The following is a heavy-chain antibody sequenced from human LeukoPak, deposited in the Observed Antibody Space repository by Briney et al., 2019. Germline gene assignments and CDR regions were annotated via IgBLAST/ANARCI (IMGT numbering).Heavy chain of an antibody. V-gene: IGHV3-30*02. CDR1: GFTFSSYG. D-gene: IGHD3-22*01. CDR3: ARGLDSPPDAFDI. J-gene: IGHJ3*02. CDR2: IRYDGSNK. Sequence: GGSLRLSCAASGFTFSSYGMHWVRQAPGKGLEWVAFIRYDGSNKYYADSVKGRFTISRDNSKNTLYLQMNSLRAEDTAVYYCARGLDSPPDAFDIWGQGTMVTVSS.